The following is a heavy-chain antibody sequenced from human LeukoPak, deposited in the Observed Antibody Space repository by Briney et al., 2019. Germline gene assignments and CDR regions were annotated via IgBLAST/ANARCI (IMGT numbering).Heavy chain of an antibody. D-gene: IGHD3-10*01. Sequence: GGSLRLSCAASGFTFSRYWMHRVRQAPGKGLVWVSRIKSDGSSTIYADSVKGRFTISRDNAKNTLYLQTNSLRAEDTALYYCARDYYGPEYWGQGTLVTVSS. J-gene: IGHJ4*02. V-gene: IGHV3-74*01. CDR2: IKSDGSST. CDR3: ARDYYGPEY. CDR1: GFTFSRYW.